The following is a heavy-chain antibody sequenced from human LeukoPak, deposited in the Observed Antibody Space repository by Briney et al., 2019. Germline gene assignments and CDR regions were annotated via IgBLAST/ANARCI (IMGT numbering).Heavy chain of an antibody. Sequence: SETLSLTCAVYGGSFSGYYWSWIRQPPGKGLEWIGEINHSGSINYNPSLKSRVTISVDKSKNQFSLKLSSVTAADTAVYYCARVQVIGLLNYDILTGYYFDYWGQGTLVTVSS. CDR3: ARVQVIGLLNYDILTGYYFDY. D-gene: IGHD3-9*01. CDR1: GGSFSGYY. V-gene: IGHV4-34*01. J-gene: IGHJ4*02. CDR2: INHSGSI.